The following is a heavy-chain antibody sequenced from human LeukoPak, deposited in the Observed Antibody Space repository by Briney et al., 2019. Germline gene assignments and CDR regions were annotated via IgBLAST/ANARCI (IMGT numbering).Heavy chain of an antibody. V-gene: IGHV4-4*07. Sequence: SETLSLTCTVSGASISSYHWSWIRQPPGKGLEWIGRIYTSGSTNHNPSLKSRVTMSVDMSKNQFSLRLSSVTAADTAVYYCAREVRCSTTRCYSLFDYWGQGTLVTVSS. CDR2: IYTSGST. D-gene: IGHD2-2*02. CDR3: AREVRCSTTRCYSLFDY. J-gene: IGHJ4*02. CDR1: GASISSYH.